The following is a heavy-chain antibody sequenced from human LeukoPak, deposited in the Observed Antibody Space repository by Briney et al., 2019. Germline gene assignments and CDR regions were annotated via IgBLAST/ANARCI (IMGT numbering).Heavy chain of an antibody. CDR2: INSDGSST. CDR3: ARDYSSSSTFDS. J-gene: IGHJ4*02. V-gene: IGHV3-74*01. D-gene: IGHD6-13*01. Sequence: GGSLRLSCAVSGFTFSSYWMHWVRQAPGKGLVWVSRINSDGSSTNYADSVKGRFTISRDNAKNTLYLQMNSLRDEDTAIYYCARDYSSSSTFDSWGQGTLVTVSS. CDR1: GFTFSSYW.